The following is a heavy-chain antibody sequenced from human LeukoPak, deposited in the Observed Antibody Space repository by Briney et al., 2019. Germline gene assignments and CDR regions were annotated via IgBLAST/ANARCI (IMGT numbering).Heavy chain of an antibody. V-gene: IGHV3-48*02. J-gene: IGHJ4*02. CDR2: ISSNSITI. D-gene: IGHD2-8*01. CDR3: ARGCSALDY. CDR1: GFTFSSYS. Sequence: GGSLRLSCAASGFTFSSYSMHWVRQAPGKGLEWVSYISSNSITIYYADSVKGRFTISRDSAKNSLYLQMNSLRDEDTAVYYCARGCSALDYWGQGTLVTVSS.